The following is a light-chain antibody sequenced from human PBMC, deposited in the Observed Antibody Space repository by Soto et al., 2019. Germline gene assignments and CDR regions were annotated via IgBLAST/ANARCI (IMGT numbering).Light chain of an antibody. Sequence: EILLTQSPPTLSLSPGESATLSCWASQSISTYLGWYQQKPGQAPRLLIYDASNRATGIPARFSGSGSGADFTLTISSLQPDDFATYYCQQYNSYSSYTFGQGTKLEIK. V-gene: IGKV3-11*01. J-gene: IGKJ2*01. CDR3: QQYNSYSSYT. CDR2: DAS. CDR1: QSISTY.